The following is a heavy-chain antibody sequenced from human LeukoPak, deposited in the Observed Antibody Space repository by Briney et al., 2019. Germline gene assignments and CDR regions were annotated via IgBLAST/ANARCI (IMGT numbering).Heavy chain of an antibody. CDR3: ARDIRELGFDY. J-gene: IGHJ4*02. Sequence: GGSLRLSCAASGFTFSSYAMHWVRQAPGKGLEWVAVISYDGSNKYYADSVKGRFTISRDNSKNTLYLQMNSLRAEDTAVYYCARDIRELGFDYWGQGTLVTVSS. CDR2: ISYDGSNK. CDR1: GFTFSSYA. V-gene: IGHV3-30-3*01. D-gene: IGHD1-26*01.